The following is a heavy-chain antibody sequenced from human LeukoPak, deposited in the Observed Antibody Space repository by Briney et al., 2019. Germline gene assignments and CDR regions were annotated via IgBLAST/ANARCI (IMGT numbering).Heavy chain of an antibody. J-gene: IGHJ4*02. CDR3: ASGIAARRYGY. CDR2: INHSGST. CDR1: GGSFSGYY. V-gene: IGHV4-34*01. D-gene: IGHD6-6*01. Sequence: SETLSLTCAVYGGSFSGYYWSWIRQPPGKGLEWIGEINHSGSTNYNPSLKSRVTISVDTSKNQLSLKLSSVTAADTAVYYCASGIAARRYGYWGQGTLVTVSS.